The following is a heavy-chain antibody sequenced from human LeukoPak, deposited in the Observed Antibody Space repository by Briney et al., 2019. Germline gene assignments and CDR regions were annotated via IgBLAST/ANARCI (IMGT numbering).Heavy chain of an antibody. Sequence: PGGSLRLSCAASGFTFSDYSMNWVRQAPGKGLEWVSSIGSSGSYIYYADSVKGRFTISRDNAKNSLCLQMNSLRAEDTAVYYCARVAYPWYFDYWGQGTLVTVSS. CDR2: IGSSGSYI. D-gene: IGHD2-2*01. V-gene: IGHV3-21*01. J-gene: IGHJ4*02. CDR3: ARVAYPWYFDY. CDR1: GFTFSDYS.